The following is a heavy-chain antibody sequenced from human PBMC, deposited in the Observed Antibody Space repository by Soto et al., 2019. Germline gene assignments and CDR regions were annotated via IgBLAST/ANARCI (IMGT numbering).Heavy chain of an antibody. CDR1: GFTLSSYS. J-gene: IGHJ4*02. CDR2: ISSSSSYI. Sequence: EVQLGESGGGLVKPGGSLRLSCAASGFTLSSYSMNWVRQAPGKGLEWVSSISSSSSYIYYADSVKGRFTISRDNAKNSLYLQMNSLRAEDTAVYYCASLTAYRIAADGIPFDYWGQGTLVTVSS. D-gene: IGHD6-13*01. CDR3: ASLTAYRIAADGIPFDY. V-gene: IGHV3-21*01.